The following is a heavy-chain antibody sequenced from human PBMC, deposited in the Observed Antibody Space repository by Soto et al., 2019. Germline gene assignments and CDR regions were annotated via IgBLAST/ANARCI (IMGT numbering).Heavy chain of an antibody. CDR1: GGSISSGGYS. J-gene: IGHJ6*02. CDR2: IYHSGST. Sequence: SETLSLTCAVSGGSISSGGYSWSWIRQPPGKGLEWIGYIYHSGSTYYNPSLKSRVTISVDRSKNQFSLKLSSVTAADTAVYYCLGSGHYHTSAMHVRCQGLTVS. D-gene: IGHD3-22*01. CDR3: LGSGHYHTSAMHV. V-gene: IGHV4-30-2*01.